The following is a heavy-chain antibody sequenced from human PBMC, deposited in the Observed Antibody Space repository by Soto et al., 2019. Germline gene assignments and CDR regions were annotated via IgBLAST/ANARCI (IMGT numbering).Heavy chain of an antibody. J-gene: IGHJ3*02. V-gene: IGHV1-69*13. Sequence: ASVKVSCKASGGTFSSYAISWVRQAPGQGLEWMGGIIPIFGTANYAQKFQGRVTITADESTSTAYMELSSLRSEDTAVYYCARGGATVTSSPGAFDIWGQGTMVTVS. CDR3: ARGGATVTSSPGAFDI. CDR2: IIPIFGTA. D-gene: IGHD4-4*01. CDR1: GGTFSSYA.